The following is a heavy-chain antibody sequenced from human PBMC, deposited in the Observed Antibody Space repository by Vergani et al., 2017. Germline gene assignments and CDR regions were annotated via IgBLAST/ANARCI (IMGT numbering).Heavy chain of an antibody. Sequence: EVQLVESGGGLVQPGRSLRLSCAASGFTFDDYAMHWVRQAPGKGLERVSGMSWNSDSIGYADSVKGRFTISRDNAKNSLYLQMNSLRAEDTALYYCAKTYSSGWYWNAFDIWGQGTMVTVSS. CDR2: MSWNSDSI. V-gene: IGHV3-9*01. J-gene: IGHJ3*02. CDR1: GFTFDDYA. CDR3: AKTYSSGWYWNAFDI. D-gene: IGHD6-19*01.